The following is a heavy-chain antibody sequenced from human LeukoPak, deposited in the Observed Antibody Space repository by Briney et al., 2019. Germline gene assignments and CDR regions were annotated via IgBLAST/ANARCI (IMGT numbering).Heavy chain of an antibody. Sequence: GGSLRLSCAASGFTFSTYWMHWVRQAPGKGLVWVSRINSDESSTTYAASVKGRFTISRDNAKSTLYLQMNSLRADDTAVYYCASGSFYGGVAFDYWGQGTLVTVSS. CDR3: ASGSFYGGVAFDY. CDR1: GFTFSTYW. D-gene: IGHD4-23*01. CDR2: INSDESST. J-gene: IGHJ4*02. V-gene: IGHV3-74*01.